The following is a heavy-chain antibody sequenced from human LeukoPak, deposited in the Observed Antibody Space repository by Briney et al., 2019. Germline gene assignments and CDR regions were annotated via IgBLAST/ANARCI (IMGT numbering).Heavy chain of an antibody. CDR1: GFTYSSYS. V-gene: IGHV3-48*01. Sequence: PGGSLRLSCVASGFTYSSYSMNWVRQAPGKGLEWVSYISSSSSTIYYADSVKGRFTISRDNAKNSLYLQMNSLRVEDTAAYYCVLAVDYWGQGTLVTVSS. J-gene: IGHJ4*02. CDR3: VLAVDY. D-gene: IGHD1-26*01. CDR2: ISSSSSTI.